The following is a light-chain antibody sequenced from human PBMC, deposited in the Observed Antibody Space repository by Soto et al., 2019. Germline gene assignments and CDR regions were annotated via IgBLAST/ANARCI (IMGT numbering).Light chain of an antibody. CDR1: SSDVGSYNH. CDR3: CSFTSSNTHV. J-gene: IGLJ1*01. V-gene: IGLV2-23*01. Sequence: QSVLTQPASVSGSPGQSITISCSGTSSDVGSYNHVAWYQQFPGKTPKLIIYERSKRPSGVSDRFSGSKSGNTASLTISGLQAEDEADYYCCSFTSSNTHVFGAGTKLTVL. CDR2: ERS.